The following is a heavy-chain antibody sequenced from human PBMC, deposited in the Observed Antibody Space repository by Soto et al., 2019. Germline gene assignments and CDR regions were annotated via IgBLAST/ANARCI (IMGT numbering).Heavy chain of an antibody. CDR2: INHSGST. CDR1: GGSFSGYY. CDR3: AIARLDYYDSSGPFDY. J-gene: IGHJ4*02. D-gene: IGHD3-22*01. Sequence: SETLSLTCAVYGGSFSGYYWSWIRQPPGKGLEWIGEINHSGSTNYNPPLKSRVTISVDTSKNQFSLKLSSVTAADTAVYYCAIARLDYYDSSGPFDYWGQGTLVTVSS. V-gene: IGHV4-34*01.